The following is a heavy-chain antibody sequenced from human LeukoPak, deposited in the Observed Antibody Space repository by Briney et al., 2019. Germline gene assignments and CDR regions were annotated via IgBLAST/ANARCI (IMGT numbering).Heavy chain of an antibody. CDR1: GFTFSSYA. D-gene: IGHD2-2*01. CDR3: VKGYCSSPSCRFDP. CDR2: ISSNGGST. J-gene: IGHJ5*02. V-gene: IGHV3-64D*06. Sequence: GGSLRLSCSASGFTFSSYAMHWVRQAPGKGLEYVSAISSNGGSTYYADSVKGRFTISRDNSKNTLYLQMSSLRAEDTAVYYCVKGYCSSPSCRFDPGGQGPLVTVSS.